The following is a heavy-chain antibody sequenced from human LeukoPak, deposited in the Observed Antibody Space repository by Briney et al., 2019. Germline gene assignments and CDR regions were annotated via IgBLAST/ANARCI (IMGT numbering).Heavy chain of an antibody. J-gene: IGHJ4*02. CDR1: GFTFDDYA. CDR2: ITWNRDNI. Sequence: PGRSLRLSCKVSGFTFDDYAMHWVRQVPGKGLEWVSGITWNRDNIGYGDSVKGRFTVSRDNVKNVLYLQMNSLRAEDTAVYYCARAGYYYDFWSSYLDYWGQGTLVTVSS. CDR3: ARAGYYYDFWSSYLDY. D-gene: IGHD3-3*01. V-gene: IGHV3-9*01.